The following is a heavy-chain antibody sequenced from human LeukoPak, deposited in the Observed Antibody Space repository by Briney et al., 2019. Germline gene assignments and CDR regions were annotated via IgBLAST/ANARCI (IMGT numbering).Heavy chain of an antibody. CDR3: ARAYGSGTDWFFDL. CDR2: IYYSGST. J-gene: IGHJ2*01. D-gene: IGHD3-10*01. Sequence: SETLSLTCTVSGGSISSDYWSWIRQPPGKGLECIGYIYYSGSTNYSPSLRSRVTISVDTSKNQFSLRLSSVTAADTAVYYCARAYGSGTDWFFDLWGRGTLVTVS. CDR1: GGSISSDY. V-gene: IGHV4-59*08.